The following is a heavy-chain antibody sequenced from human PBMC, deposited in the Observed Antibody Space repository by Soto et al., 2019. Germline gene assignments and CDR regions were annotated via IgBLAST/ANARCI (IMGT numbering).Heavy chain of an antibody. V-gene: IGHV1-69*01. Sequence: QVQLVQSGAEVRKPGSSVKVSCKASGDTFINYAISWVRQAPGQGLEWMGGIIPIFGTTDYAQKFQARVTITADEPTSTANMELSSLRSEDTSVYYCARGGGIYYDGLDYWGHGTLVTVSS. CDR2: IIPIFGTT. J-gene: IGHJ4*01. CDR3: ARGGGIYYDGLDY. D-gene: IGHD1-26*01. CDR1: GDTFINYA.